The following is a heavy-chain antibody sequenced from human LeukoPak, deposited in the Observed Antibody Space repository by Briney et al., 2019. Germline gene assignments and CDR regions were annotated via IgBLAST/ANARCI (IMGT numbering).Heavy chain of an antibody. V-gene: IGHV1-46*03. CDR1: GYGFTSYY. Sequence: ASVKVSCKAFGYGFTSYYIHWVRQAPGQGLEWMGIINPSVGGTTYARKFQGRVTMTRDTSTSTVYMELSSLRSEDAAVYYCARHGSGRYYPAEGRVDYWGQGTLVTVSS. CDR2: INPSVGGT. CDR3: ARHGSGRYYPAEGRVDY. J-gene: IGHJ4*02. D-gene: IGHD3-10*01.